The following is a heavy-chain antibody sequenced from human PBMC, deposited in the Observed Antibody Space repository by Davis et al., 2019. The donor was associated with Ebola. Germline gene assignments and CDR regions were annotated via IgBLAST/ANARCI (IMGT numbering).Heavy chain of an antibody. Sequence: SETLSLTCAVSGGSISSSNWWSWVRQPPGKGLEWIGEINHSGSTNYNPSLKSRVTISVDTSKNQFSLKLSSVTAADTAVYYCARALVVVVAAFNWFDPWGQGTLVTVSS. J-gene: IGHJ5*02. CDR2: INHSGST. D-gene: IGHD2-15*01. CDR3: ARALVVVVAAFNWFDP. CDR1: GGSISSSNW. V-gene: IGHV4-4*02.